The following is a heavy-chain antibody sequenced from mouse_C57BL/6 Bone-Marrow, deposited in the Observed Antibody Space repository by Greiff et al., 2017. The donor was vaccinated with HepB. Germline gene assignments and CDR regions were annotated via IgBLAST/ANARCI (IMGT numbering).Heavy chain of an antibody. D-gene: IGHD1-1*01. J-gene: IGHJ3*01. CDR1: GYTFTDYN. Sequence: EVQLQQSGPELVKPGASVKIPCKASGYTFTDYNMDWVKQSHGKSLEWIGDINPNNGGTIYNQKFKGKATLTVDKSSSTAYMELRSLTSEDTAVYYCARRGYGSSGFAYWGQGTLVTVSA. V-gene: IGHV1-18*01. CDR2: INPNNGGT. CDR3: ARRGYGSSGFAY.